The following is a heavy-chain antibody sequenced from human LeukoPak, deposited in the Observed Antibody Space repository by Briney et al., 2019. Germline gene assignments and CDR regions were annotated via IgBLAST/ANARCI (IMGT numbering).Heavy chain of an antibody. Sequence: GGSLRLSCAASGFTFSSYAMSWVRQAPGKGLEWGSTISGSGAGTYYADSVKGRFTISRDNSKNTLYLQMNSLRAEDAVVYYCAKAPVTSCRGAYCYPFDYWGQGTLVTVSS. J-gene: IGHJ4*02. CDR2: ISGSGAGT. V-gene: IGHV3-23*01. CDR3: AKAPVTSCRGAYCYPFDY. CDR1: GFTFSSYA. D-gene: IGHD2-21*01.